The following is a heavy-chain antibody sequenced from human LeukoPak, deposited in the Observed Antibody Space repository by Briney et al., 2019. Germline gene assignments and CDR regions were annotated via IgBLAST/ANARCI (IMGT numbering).Heavy chain of an antibody. CDR1: GFTFSSYA. D-gene: IGHD1-26*01. J-gene: IGHJ4*02. Sequence: GGSLRLSCAASGFTFSSYAMSWVRQAPGKGLEWVSAIGDSGGSTYYADSVKGRFTISRDNAKNSLYLQMNSLRAEDTAVYYCARDSGSYYYLGTFDYWGQGTLVTVSS. CDR3: ARDSGSYYYLGTFDY. V-gene: IGHV3-23*01. CDR2: IGDSGGST.